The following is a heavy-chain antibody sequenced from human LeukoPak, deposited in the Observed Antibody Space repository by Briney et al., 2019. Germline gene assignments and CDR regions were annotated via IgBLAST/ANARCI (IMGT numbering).Heavy chain of an antibody. CDR3: ARQGHSSASTGDAFDL. J-gene: IGHJ3*01. V-gene: IGHV5-10-1*01. CDR1: GFRLTSYW. D-gene: IGHD6-19*01. Sequence: GESLKIYCKGSGFRLTSYWITWVRQLPGKGLGWMGRIDPSDSYTNYSPSFQGHITISADESISTAYLQWSSLKASDTARYYCARQGHSSASTGDAFDLWGQGTMVTVSS. CDR2: IDPSDSYT.